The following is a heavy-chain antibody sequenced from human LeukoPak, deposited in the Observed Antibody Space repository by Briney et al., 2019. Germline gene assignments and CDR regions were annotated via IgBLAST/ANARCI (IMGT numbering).Heavy chain of an antibody. CDR2: IDPYTGNT. J-gene: IGHJ3*02. CDR3: ARPKDLDAFDI. CDR1: GYSFVGYY. Sequence: ASVKVSCKASGYSFVGYYLHWVRQAPGQGLEWMSWIDPYTGNTHYAQKFQGRLTVTRDTSISTTYMELSWLTSDDTAMYYCARPKDLDAFDIWGQGTMVTVSS. V-gene: IGHV1-2*02.